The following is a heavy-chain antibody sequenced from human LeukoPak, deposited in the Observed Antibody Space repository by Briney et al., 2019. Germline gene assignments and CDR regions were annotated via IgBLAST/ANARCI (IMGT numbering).Heavy chain of an antibody. CDR3: AGCYDSSGYYGRRNYYYYMDV. CDR2: ISYDGSNK. J-gene: IGHJ6*03. Sequence: PGRSLRLSCAASGFTFSSYAMHWVRQAPGKGLEWVAVISYDGSNKYYADSVKGRFTISRDNSKNTLYLQMNSLRAEDTAVYYCAGCYDSSGYYGRRNYYYYMDVWAKGPRSPSP. D-gene: IGHD3-22*01. CDR1: GFTFSSYA. V-gene: IGHV3-30*04.